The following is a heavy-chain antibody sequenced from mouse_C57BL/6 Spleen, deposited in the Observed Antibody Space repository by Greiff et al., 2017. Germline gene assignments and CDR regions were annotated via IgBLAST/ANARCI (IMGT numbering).Heavy chain of an antibody. Sequence: VQLQQSGAELVRPGASVKLSCTASGFNIKDYYMHWVKQRPEQGLEWIGRIDPEDGDTEYAPKFQGKASMTADPSSNTAYLQLSSLTSEDTAVYYCTTDGSSSYAMDYWGQGTSVTVSS. CDR3: TTDGSSSYAMDY. D-gene: IGHD1-1*01. CDR2: IDPEDGDT. V-gene: IGHV14-1*01. J-gene: IGHJ4*01. CDR1: GFNIKDYY.